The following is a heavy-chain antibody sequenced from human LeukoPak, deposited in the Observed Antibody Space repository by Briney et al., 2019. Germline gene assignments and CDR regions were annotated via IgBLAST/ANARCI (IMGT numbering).Heavy chain of an antibody. CDR3: ARNYDFWSSPQGYMDV. CDR2: ISTSSSFI. D-gene: IGHD3/OR15-3a*01. CDR1: GFTFSSYD. V-gene: IGHV3-21*01. Sequence: GGSLRLSCAASGFTFSSYDMNWVRQTPGKGLEWVSSISTSSSFIYYADSVKGRFTISRDNARNSLYLEMNSLRAEDTAIYYCARNYDFWSSPQGYMDVWGKGTTVIVSS. J-gene: IGHJ6*03.